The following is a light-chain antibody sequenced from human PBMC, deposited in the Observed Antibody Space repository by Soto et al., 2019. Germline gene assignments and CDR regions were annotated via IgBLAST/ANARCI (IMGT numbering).Light chain of an antibody. V-gene: IGKV3-11*01. CDR3: QQRSNWPPKYT. Sequence: EIVLTQSPATLSLFPGERATLSCRASQSVSSYLAWYQQKPGQAPRLLIYDASNRATGIPARFSGSGSGTDFTLTTSSLAPEDFAVYYCQQRSNWPPKYTFGQGTKLVSK. CDR1: QSVSSY. CDR2: DAS. J-gene: IGKJ2*01.